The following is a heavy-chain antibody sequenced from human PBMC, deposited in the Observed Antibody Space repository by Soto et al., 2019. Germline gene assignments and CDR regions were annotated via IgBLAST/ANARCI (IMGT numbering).Heavy chain of an antibody. Sequence: GSLRLSCAASGFSFSDYYMSWIRQAPGKGLEWVSYISFSDSSIYYADSVKGRFTISRDNSKNTLYLQLNSLSAEDTAVYYCAKSPYDTSGYYYYFHYWGQGTLVTVSS. CDR2: ISFSDSSI. CDR3: AKSPYDTSGYYYYFHY. J-gene: IGHJ4*01. D-gene: IGHD3-22*01. V-gene: IGHV3-11*04. CDR1: GFSFSDYY.